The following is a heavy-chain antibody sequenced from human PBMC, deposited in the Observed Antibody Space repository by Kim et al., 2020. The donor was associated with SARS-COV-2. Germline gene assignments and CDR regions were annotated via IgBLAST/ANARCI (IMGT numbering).Heavy chain of an antibody. J-gene: IGHJ3*02. Sequence: GGSLRLSCAASGFTFSSYAMSWVRQAPGKGLEWVSAISGSGGSTYYADSVKGRFTISRDNSKNTLYLQMNSLRAEDTAVYYCAKGSGLWFGELSVARGAFDIWGQGTMVTVSS. V-gene: IGHV3-23*01. CDR2: ISGSGGST. CDR3: AKGSGLWFGELSVARGAFDI. CDR1: GFTFSSYA. D-gene: IGHD3-10*01.